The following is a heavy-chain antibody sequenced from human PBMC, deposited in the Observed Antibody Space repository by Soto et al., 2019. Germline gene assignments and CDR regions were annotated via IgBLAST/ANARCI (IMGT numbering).Heavy chain of an antibody. V-gene: IGHV3-48*01. Sequence: GGALRLSCAASGFTFSSYAMSWVRQAPGKGLEWVSYISSSSSTTYYADSVKGRFTISRDNAKNSLYLQMNSLRAEDTAVYYCARTRSFDYWGQGTLVTVSS. J-gene: IGHJ4*02. CDR1: GFTFSSYA. CDR3: ARTRSFDY. CDR2: ISSSSSTT.